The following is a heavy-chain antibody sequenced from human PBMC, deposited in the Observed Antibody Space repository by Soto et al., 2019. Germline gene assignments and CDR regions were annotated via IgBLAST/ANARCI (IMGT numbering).Heavy chain of an antibody. Sequence: PSETLSLTCAVSGASVSSTYWWSWVRQPPGKGPEWIGEINHRGSANYNPSLKSRVTMSLDISKGQFSLRLTSVTAADTAVYFCARYNAASGTYYFDYWGRGALVT. V-gene: IGHV4-4*02. CDR1: GASVSSTYW. J-gene: IGHJ4*02. CDR3: ARYNAASGTYYFDY. CDR2: INHRGSA. D-gene: IGHD6-13*01.